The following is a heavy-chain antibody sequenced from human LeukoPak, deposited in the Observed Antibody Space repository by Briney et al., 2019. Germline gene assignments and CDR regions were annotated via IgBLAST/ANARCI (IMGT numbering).Heavy chain of an antibody. J-gene: IGHJ4*02. D-gene: IGHD6-13*01. CDR1: GYTFTSYY. CDR3: ARDSRGIYCFDY. V-gene: IGHV1-46*01. Sequence: GASVKVSCKASGYTFTSYYIHWVRQAPGQGLEWMGIINPSGGSTSYAQKFQGRVTMTRDTSTSTVYMELSSLRSEDSAVYYCARDSRGIYCFDYWGQGTLVTVSS. CDR2: INPSGGST.